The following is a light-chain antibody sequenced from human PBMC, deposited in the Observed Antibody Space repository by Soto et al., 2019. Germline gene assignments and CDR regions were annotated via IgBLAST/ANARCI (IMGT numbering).Light chain of an antibody. CDR2: GAS. CDR1: QNFGSTY. V-gene: IGKV3D-15*01. CDR3: QRYNSWPLT. Sequence: IVMTQSPATLSVSPWEGSTFYSRASQNFGSTYLAWYQQKRGQAPRFLIYGASSRATGIPARFSGGGSGTEFTLTINSLQSEDFAVYYCQRYNSWPLTFGGGTKVDIK. J-gene: IGKJ4*01.